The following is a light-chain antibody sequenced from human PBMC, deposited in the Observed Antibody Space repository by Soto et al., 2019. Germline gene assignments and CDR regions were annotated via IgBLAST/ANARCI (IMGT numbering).Light chain of an antibody. CDR1: QSLLHSNGYNY. Sequence: DIVMTRSPLSLPVTPGEPASISCRSSQSLLHSNGYNYLDWYLQKPGQSPQLLIYLGSNRASGVPDRFSGSGSGTDFTLKISRVEAEDVGVYYCMQALQTPPWTFGQGTKVEIK. CDR2: LGS. V-gene: IGKV2-28*01. J-gene: IGKJ1*01. CDR3: MQALQTPPWT.